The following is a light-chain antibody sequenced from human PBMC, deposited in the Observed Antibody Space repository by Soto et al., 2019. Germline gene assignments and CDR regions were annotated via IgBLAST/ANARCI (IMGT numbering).Light chain of an antibody. CDR1: QSVLYSSNNKNY. Sequence: DIVMTQSPDSLAVSLGERATINCKSSQSVLYSSNNKNYLAWYQQKPGQPPKLLISWASTRESGVPDRFSGGGSGTDFTLNISSLQAEDVAVYYCQQYYTTPQTFGQGTKVEI. CDR2: WAS. J-gene: IGKJ1*01. V-gene: IGKV4-1*01. CDR3: QQYYTTPQT.